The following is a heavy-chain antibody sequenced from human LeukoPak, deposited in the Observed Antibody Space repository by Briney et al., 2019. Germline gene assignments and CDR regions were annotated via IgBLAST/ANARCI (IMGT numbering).Heavy chain of an antibody. CDR1: GFTFSSYV. CDR2: ISGSGGST. D-gene: IGHD2-8*01. J-gene: IGHJ4*02. CDR3: ARDLGYCTNGVCHTRFDY. V-gene: IGHV3-23*01. Sequence: GGSLRLSCAASGFTFSSYVMSWVRQAPGKGLEWVSGISGSGGSTYYADSVKGRFTISRDNSKNTLYLQMNSLRAEDTAIYYCARDLGYCTNGVCHTRFDYWGQGTLVAVSS.